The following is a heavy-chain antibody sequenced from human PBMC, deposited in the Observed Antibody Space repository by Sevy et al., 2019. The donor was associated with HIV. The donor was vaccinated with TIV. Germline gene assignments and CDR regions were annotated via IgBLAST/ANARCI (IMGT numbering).Heavy chain of an antibody. Sequence: SESLSLTCTMSGGSITSLYWNWIRQPPGKGLEWIANIYYKGHINYNPSLKSRVTLSLDTSKNQFSLRLSSVTAADTAMYYCAGENAWGRGYSWGQGTLVTVSS. CDR2: IYYKGHI. CDR1: GGSITSLY. D-gene: IGHD1-26*01. J-gene: IGHJ4*02. V-gene: IGHV4-59*08. CDR3: AGENAWGRGYS.